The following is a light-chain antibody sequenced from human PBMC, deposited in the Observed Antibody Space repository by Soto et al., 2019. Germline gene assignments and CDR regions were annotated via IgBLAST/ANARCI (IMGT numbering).Light chain of an antibody. CDR2: GAS. J-gene: IGKJ4*01. Sequence: EIVMTQSPATLSVSPGERATFSCRASQSVSSNLAWYQQKPGQAPRLLIYGASIRATGIPARFSGSGSGTDFTLTISRLEPEDFAVYYCQQYGSSLRTFGGGAKVDIK. CDR1: QSVSSN. CDR3: QQYGSSLRT. V-gene: IGKV3-20*01.